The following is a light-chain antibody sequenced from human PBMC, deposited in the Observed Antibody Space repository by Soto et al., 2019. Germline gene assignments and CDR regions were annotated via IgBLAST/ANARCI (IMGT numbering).Light chain of an antibody. CDR2: GAS. CDR1: HSVSRTY. Sequence: EIALTQSPGTLSLSPGERATLSCRASHSVSRTYLAWYQQKPGQAPRLLIYGASDRATGTPDRFSGSGSGTDFTLTISRLEPEDSAVYYCQQFDDSVTFGQGTRLEIK. CDR3: QQFDDSVT. V-gene: IGKV3-20*01. J-gene: IGKJ5*01.